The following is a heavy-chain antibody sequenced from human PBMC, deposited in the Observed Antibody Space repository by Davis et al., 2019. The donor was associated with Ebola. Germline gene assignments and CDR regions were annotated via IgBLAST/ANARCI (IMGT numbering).Heavy chain of an antibody. CDR2: ISYDGSNK. J-gene: IGHJ4*02. CDR3: AKDRGYSSGWYLFDY. V-gene: IGHV3-30*18. Sequence: GGSLRLSCAASGFTFSSYSMNWVRQAPGKGLEWVAVISYDGSNKYYADSVKGRFTISRDNSKNTLYLQMNSLRAEDTAVYYCAKDRGYSSGWYLFDYWGQGTLVTVSS. CDR1: GFTFSSYS. D-gene: IGHD6-19*01.